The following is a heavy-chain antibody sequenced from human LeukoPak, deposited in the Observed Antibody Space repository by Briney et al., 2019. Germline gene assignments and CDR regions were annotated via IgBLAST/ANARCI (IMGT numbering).Heavy chain of an antibody. CDR2: INWNGGST. D-gene: IGHD3-10*01. CDR3: ARGVFWFGAKYYMDV. Sequence: GGSLRLSCAASGFTFDDYGMSWVRQVPGKGLEWVSGINWNGGSTGYADSVKGRFTISRDNAKNSLYLQMNSLRAEDTALYYCARGVFWFGAKYYMDVWGKGTTVTVSS. J-gene: IGHJ6*03. CDR1: GFTFDDYG. V-gene: IGHV3-20*04.